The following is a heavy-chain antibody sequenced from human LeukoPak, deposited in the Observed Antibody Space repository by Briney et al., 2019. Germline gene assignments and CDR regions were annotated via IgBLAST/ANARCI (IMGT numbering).Heavy chain of an antibody. V-gene: IGHV4-59*08. D-gene: IGHD3-22*01. CDR1: GGSISSYY. CDR3: ARHSGYYYDSSGYELDY. CDR2: IYYSGST. Sequence: SGTLSLTCTVSGGSISSYYWSWIRQPPGKGLEWIGYIYYSGSTNYNPSLKSRVTISVDTSKNQFSLKLSSVTAADTAVYYCARHSGYYYDSSGYELDYWGQGTLVTVSS. J-gene: IGHJ4*02.